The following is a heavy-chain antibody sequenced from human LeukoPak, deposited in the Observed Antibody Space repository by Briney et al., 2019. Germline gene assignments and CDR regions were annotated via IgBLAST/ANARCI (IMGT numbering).Heavy chain of an antibody. Sequence: SETLSLTCAVYGGSFSGYYWSWIRQPPGKGLEWIGEINHSGSTNYNPSLKSRVTISVDTSKNQFSLKLSSVTAADTAVYYCARGGSSWYSKVGWFDPWGQGTLVIVSS. J-gene: IGHJ5*02. D-gene: IGHD6-13*01. CDR3: ARGGSSWYSKVGWFDP. CDR1: GGSFSGYY. CDR2: INHSGST. V-gene: IGHV4-34*01.